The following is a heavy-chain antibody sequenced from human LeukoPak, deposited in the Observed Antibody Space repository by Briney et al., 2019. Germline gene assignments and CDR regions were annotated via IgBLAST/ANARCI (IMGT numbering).Heavy chain of an antibody. D-gene: IGHD6-13*01. Sequence: GGSLRLSCAASGFSFNSYSMNWVRQAPGKGLEWVSAISGSGGSTYYADSVKGRFTISRDNSKNTLYLQMNSLRAEDTAVYYCAKANVGYSSSPPRGLYYYYYMDVWGKGTTVTVSS. CDR2: ISGSGGST. J-gene: IGHJ6*03. V-gene: IGHV3-23*01. CDR1: GFSFNSYS. CDR3: AKANVGYSSSPPRGLYYYYYMDV.